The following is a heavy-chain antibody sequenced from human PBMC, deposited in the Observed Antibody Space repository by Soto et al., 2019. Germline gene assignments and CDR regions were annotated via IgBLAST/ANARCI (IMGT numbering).Heavy chain of an antibody. CDR3: ARGGGSYYYAMDV. D-gene: IGHD1-26*01. CDR1: GGSFSGYY. J-gene: IGHJ6*02. CDR2: INHSGSP. V-gene: IGHV4-34*01. Sequence: SETLSLTCAVYGGSFSGYYWSWIRQPPGKGLEWIGKINHSGSPNYNPSLKSRVTISVDTSKNQFSLKLSSVTAADTAVYYCARGGGSYYYAMDVWGQGTTVTVSS.